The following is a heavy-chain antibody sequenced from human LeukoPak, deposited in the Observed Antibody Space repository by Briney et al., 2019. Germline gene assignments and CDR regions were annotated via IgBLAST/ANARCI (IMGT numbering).Heavy chain of an antibody. CDR3: ARNPPNRYCSSTSCCPFDY. Sequence: PGGSLRLSCAASGFTFSSYSMNSVRQAPGKGLEWVSSITSIISYIYYADSVKGRFTIPRDNAKNSLYLQMNSLRAEDTAVYYCARNPPNRYCSSTSCCPFDYWGQGTLVTVSS. D-gene: IGHD2-2*01. CDR1: GFTFSSYS. CDR2: ITSIISYI. J-gene: IGHJ4*02. V-gene: IGHV3-21*01.